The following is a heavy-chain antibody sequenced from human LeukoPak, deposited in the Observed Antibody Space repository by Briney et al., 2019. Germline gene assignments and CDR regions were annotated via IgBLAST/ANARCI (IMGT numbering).Heavy chain of an antibody. D-gene: IGHD3-10*01. V-gene: IGHV4-34*01. CDR2: INHSGST. J-gene: IGHJ5*02. CDR3: ARGRYYYGSGSSGNWFDP. Sequence: PSETLSLTCAVYGGSFSGYYWSWIRQPPGKGLEWIGEINHSGSTNYNPSLKSRVTISVDTSKNQFSPKLSSVTAADTAVYYCARGRYYYGSGSSGNWFDPWGQGTLVTVSS. CDR1: GGSFSGYY.